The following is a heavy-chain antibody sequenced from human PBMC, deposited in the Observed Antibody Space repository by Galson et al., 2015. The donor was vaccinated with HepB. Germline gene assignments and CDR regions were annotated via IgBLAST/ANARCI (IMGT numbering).Heavy chain of an antibody. Sequence: SLRLSCAASGFTFSNAWMSWVRQAPGKGLEWVGRIKSKTDGGTTDYAAPVKGRFTISRDDSKNTLYLQMNSLKTEDTAVYYCTTDSGYVATIQELGWFDPWGQGTLVTVSS. V-gene: IGHV3-15*01. CDR2: IKSKTDGGTT. CDR3: TTDSGYVATIQELGWFDP. CDR1: GFTFSNAW. D-gene: IGHD5-12*01. J-gene: IGHJ5*02.